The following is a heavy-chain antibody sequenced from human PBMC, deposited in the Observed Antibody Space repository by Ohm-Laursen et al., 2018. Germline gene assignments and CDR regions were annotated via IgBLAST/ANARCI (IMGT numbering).Heavy chain of an antibody. CDR3: SRRFTT. J-gene: IGHJ4*02. CDR1: GFTFSSYW. D-gene: IGHD1-1*01. CDR2: IKQDGSEK. Sequence: SLRLSCSASGFTFSSYWMHWVRQAPGRGLEWVANIKQDGSEKYYADSVKGRFTISRDNAKNSLYLQMNGLRAEDTAVYYCSRRFTTWGQGTLVTVSS. V-gene: IGHV3-7*01.